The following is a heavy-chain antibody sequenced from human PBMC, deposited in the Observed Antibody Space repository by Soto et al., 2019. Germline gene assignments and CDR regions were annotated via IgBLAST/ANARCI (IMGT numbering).Heavy chain of an antibody. Sequence: EVQLLESGGGLVQRGGSLRLSCAASGFTFSNYAMSWVRQAPGKGLEWVSGISGSGASTFYAESVKGQFTISRDNSRSTLYLQMNSLRADDTAVYYCAKGGPFSLVAPAAIFDSWGQGTLVTVSS. D-gene: IGHD2-2*01. CDR2: ISGSGAST. CDR1: GFTFSNYA. CDR3: AKGGPFSLVAPAAIFDS. V-gene: IGHV3-23*01. J-gene: IGHJ4*02.